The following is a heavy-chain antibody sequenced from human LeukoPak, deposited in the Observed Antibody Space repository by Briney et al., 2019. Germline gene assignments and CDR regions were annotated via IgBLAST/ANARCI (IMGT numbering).Heavy chain of an antibody. CDR1: GYTFTNYA. J-gene: IGHJ4*02. CDR2: IHPSTGNP. Sequence: ASVKVSCKASGYTFTNYAMNWVRQAPGQGLEWMGWIHPSTGNPTYAQGFTGRFVFSLDTSVSTTYLQISGLKAEDTAVYCCARAYQRLGGLSLPDYWGQGTLVTVSS. D-gene: IGHD3-16*02. V-gene: IGHV7-4-1*02. CDR3: ARAYQRLGGLSLPDY.